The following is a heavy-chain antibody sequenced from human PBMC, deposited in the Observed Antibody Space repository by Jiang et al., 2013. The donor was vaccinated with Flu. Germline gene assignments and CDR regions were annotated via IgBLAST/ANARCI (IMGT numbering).Heavy chain of an antibody. J-gene: IGHJ4*02. CDR2: INPNTGGT. CDR1: GYTFTGYY. Sequence: GAEVKKPGASVKVSCKASGYTFTGYYMHWVRQAPGQGLEWMGWINPNTGGTNYAQKFQGRVTMTRDTSISTAYMELSRLRSDDTAVYYCARSRLGSGLIGDYWGQGTLVTVSS. V-gene: IGHV1-2*02. CDR3: ARSRLGSGLIGDY. D-gene: IGHD3-10*01.